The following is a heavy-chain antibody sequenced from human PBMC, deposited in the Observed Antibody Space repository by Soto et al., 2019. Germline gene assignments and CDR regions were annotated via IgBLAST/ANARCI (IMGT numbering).Heavy chain of an antibody. CDR2: MNPNSGNT. J-gene: IGHJ6*03. CDR3: ARSPYSNYWPVYYYYYYMDV. D-gene: IGHD4-4*01. Sequence: ASVKVSCKASGYTFTSYDINWVRQATGQGLEWMGWMNPNSGNTGYAQKFQGRVTMTRNTSISTAYMELSSLRSEDTAVYYCARSPYSNYWPVYYYYYYMDVWGKGTTVTVSS. V-gene: IGHV1-8*01. CDR1: GYTFTSYD.